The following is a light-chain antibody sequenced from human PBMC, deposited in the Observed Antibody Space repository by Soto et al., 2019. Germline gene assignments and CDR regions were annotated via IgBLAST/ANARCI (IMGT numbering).Light chain of an antibody. V-gene: IGKV1-27*01. Sequence: DIQMTQSPSSLSASVGDRVTITCRASQDISNYLAWYQQKPGKVPKLLIYGASTLQTGVQSRFNGSGSGTVFTLTVNSLQPEDVATYYCQKYTSAPNTFGRGTRLEIK. CDR3: QKYTSAPNT. J-gene: IGKJ2*01. CDR1: QDISNY. CDR2: GAS.